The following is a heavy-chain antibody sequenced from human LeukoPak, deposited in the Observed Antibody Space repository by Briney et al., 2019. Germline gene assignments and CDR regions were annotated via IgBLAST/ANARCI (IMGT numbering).Heavy chain of an antibody. J-gene: IGHJ3*02. CDR3: ARPIRGSYVEAAFDM. Sequence: ASVKVSCKTSGYSFSDYYLHWVRQAPGQGLEWMGWINPSSGGTKYVQKFQGRVTMTRDTSISTGYMELSRLRSDDTAVYYCARPIRGSYVEAAFDMWGQGTMVTVSA. D-gene: IGHD1-26*01. V-gene: IGHV1-2*02. CDR1: GYSFSDYY. CDR2: INPSSGGT.